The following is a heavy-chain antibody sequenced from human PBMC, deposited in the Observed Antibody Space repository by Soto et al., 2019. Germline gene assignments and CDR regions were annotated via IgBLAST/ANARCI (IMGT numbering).Heavy chain of an antibody. Sequence: ASVKVSCKAAGYAFTIYAMNWGRQAPGQRLEWMGWINAGNGNTKYSQKFQGRVTITRDTSASTAYMELSSLRAEDTAVYYCARDPRGGYGSGSLDVWGQGTLVTVSS. V-gene: IGHV1-3*01. J-gene: IGHJ4*02. D-gene: IGHD3-10*01. CDR1: GYAFTIYA. CDR2: INAGNGNT. CDR3: ARDPRGGYGSGSLDV.